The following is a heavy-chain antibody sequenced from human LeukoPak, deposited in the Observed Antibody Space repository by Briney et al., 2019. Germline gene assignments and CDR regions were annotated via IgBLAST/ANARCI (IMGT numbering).Heavy chain of an antibody. CDR2: IYYSGST. CDR1: GGSISSYY. Sequence: PSETLSLTCTVSGGSISSYYWSWIRQPPGKGLEWIGYIYYSGSTNYNPSLKSRVTISVDTSKNQFSLKLSSVTAADTAVYYCARSATVTTGYFDYWGQGTLVTVSS. J-gene: IGHJ4*02. D-gene: IGHD4-17*01. CDR3: ARSATVTTGYFDY. V-gene: IGHV4-59*08.